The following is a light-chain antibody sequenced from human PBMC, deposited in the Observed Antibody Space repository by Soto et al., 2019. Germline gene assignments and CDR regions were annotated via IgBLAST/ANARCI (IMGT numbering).Light chain of an antibody. Sequence: QSALTQPPSVSGAPGQRVTISCTGSSSNIGAGYDVHWYQQLPGTAPKLLIYGNSNRPSGVPDRFSGSKFGTSASLAITGLQAEDEADYYCQSYDSSLSGFVVFGGGTQLTVL. CDR3: QSYDSSLSGFVV. V-gene: IGLV1-40*01. J-gene: IGLJ2*01. CDR2: GNS. CDR1: SSNIGAGYD.